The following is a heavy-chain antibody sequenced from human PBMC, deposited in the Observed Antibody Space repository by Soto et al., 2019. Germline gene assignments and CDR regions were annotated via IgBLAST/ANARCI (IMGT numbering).Heavy chain of an antibody. Sequence: QVQLVESGGGVVQPGRSLRLSCAASGFTFSSYGMHWVRQAPGKGLEWVAVISYDGSNKYYADSVKGRFTISRDNSKNTLYLQMNSLRAEDTAVYYCAKEGYSGYYYYYDGMDVWGQGTTVTVSS. J-gene: IGHJ6*02. V-gene: IGHV3-30*18. D-gene: IGHD5-12*01. CDR2: ISYDGSNK. CDR3: AKEGYSGYYYYYDGMDV. CDR1: GFTFSSYG.